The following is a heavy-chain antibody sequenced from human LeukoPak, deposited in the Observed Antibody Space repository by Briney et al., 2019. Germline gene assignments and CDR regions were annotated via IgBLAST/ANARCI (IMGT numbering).Heavy chain of an antibody. CDR2: IYSSGSA. V-gene: IGHV4-59*01. Sequence: PSETLSLTCTVSGGSINNYYWSWIRQPPGKGLEWIGYIYSSGSANYNPSLKSRVTMSVDTSKNQISLKLSSVTAADTAVYYCARDNSGDYWGQGILVTVSS. CDR3: ARDNSGDY. D-gene: IGHD6-19*01. CDR1: GGSINNYY. J-gene: IGHJ4*02.